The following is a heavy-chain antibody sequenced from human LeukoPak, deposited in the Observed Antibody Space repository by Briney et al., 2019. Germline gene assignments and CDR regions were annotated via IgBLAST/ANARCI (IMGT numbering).Heavy chain of an antibody. J-gene: IGHJ3*01. D-gene: IGHD3-9*01. V-gene: IGHV3-33*01. Sequence: GGSLRLSCAASGFTLSSYGMHWVRQAPGKGLEGVAVIWYDGSNKYYADSVKGRFPISRDNSQNRLYQEMNSRRGEDTALYYWWGDEYFDYQLGFGSRGQRTKGTVS. CDR3: WGDEYFDYQLGFGS. CDR2: IWYDGSNK. CDR1: GFTLSSYG.